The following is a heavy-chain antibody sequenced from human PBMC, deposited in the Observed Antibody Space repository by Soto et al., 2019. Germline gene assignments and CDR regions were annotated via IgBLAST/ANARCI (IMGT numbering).Heavy chain of an antibody. Sequence: QVQLQESGPGLVKTSGTLSLTCAVSGASISSSNWWSWVRQPPGKGLEWIGEIYHSGSTNYNPSLKCRVTISVDKSKNQFSLQLSSVTAADTDVYYCARSGLRYGGKDYYGMDVWGQGTTVTVSS. V-gene: IGHV4-4*02. CDR1: GASISSSNW. CDR3: ARSGLRYGGKDYYGMDV. CDR2: IYHSGST. J-gene: IGHJ6*02. D-gene: IGHD3-9*01.